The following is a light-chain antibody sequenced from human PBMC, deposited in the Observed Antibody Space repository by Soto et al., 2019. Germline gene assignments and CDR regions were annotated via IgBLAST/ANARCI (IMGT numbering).Light chain of an antibody. Sequence: DIQMTQSPSTLSASVGDRVTITCRASQSISSWLAWYQQKPGKAPKLLIYKASSLESGVPSSFSGRGSGTEFTLTISSLQPDDFATYYCQQYNSYWTFGQGTKVEIK. CDR1: QSISSW. CDR3: QQYNSYWT. V-gene: IGKV1-5*03. CDR2: KAS. J-gene: IGKJ1*01.